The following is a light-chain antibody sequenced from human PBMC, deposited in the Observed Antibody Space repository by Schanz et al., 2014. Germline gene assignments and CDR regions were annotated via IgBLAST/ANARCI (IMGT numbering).Light chain of an antibody. CDR3: QQYNSYPWT. V-gene: IGKV3-15*01. CDR1: QSVSNN. CDR2: AAS. J-gene: IGKJ1*01. Sequence: EIVLTQSPGTLSLSPGERATLSCRASQSVSNNLAWYQQKPGQAPRLLISAASTRATAIPARFSGSGSGTDFTLIISSLKPEDFATYYCQQYNSYPWTFGQGTRVETK.